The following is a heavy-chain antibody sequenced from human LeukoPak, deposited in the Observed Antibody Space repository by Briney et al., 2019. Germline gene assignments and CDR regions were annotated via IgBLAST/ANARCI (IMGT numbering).Heavy chain of an antibody. CDR1: GGSISSGDYY. V-gene: IGHV4-30-4*08. Sequence: SQTLSLTCTVSGGSISSGDYYWSWIRQPPGKGLEWIGYIYYSGSTYYNPSLKSRVTISVDTSKNQFSLKLSSVTAAYTAVYYGAKSPRIVVVTLAFDIWGQGTMVTVFS. J-gene: IGHJ3*02. CDR2: IYYSGST. CDR3: AKSPRIVVVTLAFDI. D-gene: IGHD2-21*02.